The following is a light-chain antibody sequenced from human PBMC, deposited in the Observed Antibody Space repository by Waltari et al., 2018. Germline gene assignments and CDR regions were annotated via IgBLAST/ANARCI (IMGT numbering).Light chain of an antibody. CDR1: QGIGSA. CDR3: QQFDSHPLT. V-gene: IGKV1-13*02. Sequence: AIQLTQSPSSLSASVGDRVTITCPASQGIGSALAWYQQKPGKAPKVLIYDASSLESGVPSRFSRSGSGTEFTLTISSLQPGDFATYYCQQFDSHPLTFGGGTKVEI. J-gene: IGKJ4*01. CDR2: DAS.